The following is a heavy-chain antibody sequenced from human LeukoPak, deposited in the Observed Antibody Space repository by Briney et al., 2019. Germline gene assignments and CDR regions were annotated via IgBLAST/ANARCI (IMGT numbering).Heavy chain of an antibody. J-gene: IGHJ4*02. V-gene: IGHV4-4*07. CDR1: GGSISSYY. D-gene: IGHD5-18*01. CDR2: IYTSGST. Sequence: SETLSLTCTVSGGSISSYYWSWIRQPAGKGLEWIGRIYTSGSTNYNPSLKSRVTMSVDTSKNQFSLKLSSVTAADTAVCYCARDNSYGPDYYFDYWGQGTLVTVSS. CDR3: ARDNSYGPDYYFDY.